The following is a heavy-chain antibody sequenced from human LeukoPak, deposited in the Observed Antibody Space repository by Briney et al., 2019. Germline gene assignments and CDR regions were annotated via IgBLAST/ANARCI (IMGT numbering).Heavy chain of an antibody. CDR1: GLIFSSHA. CDR3: AKDIPSTQIAVAGLFDY. CDR2: ISSRGDST. Sequence: PGGSLRLSCAASGLIFSSHAMSWVRQTPEKGLEWVSAISSRGDSTYYADSVKGRFTISRDNSKNTLYLQMNSLRAEDTAVYYCAKDIPSTQIAVAGLFDYWGQGTLVTVSS. D-gene: IGHD6-19*01. V-gene: IGHV3-23*01. J-gene: IGHJ4*02.